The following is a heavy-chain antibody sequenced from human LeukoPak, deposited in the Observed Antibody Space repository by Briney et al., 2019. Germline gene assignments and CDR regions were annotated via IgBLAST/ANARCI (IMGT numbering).Heavy chain of an antibody. CDR2: ISSSISYI. Sequence: GGSLRLSCAASGFTFSSYSMNWVRQAPGKGLEWVSSISSSISYIYYTDSVKGRFTIPRDNDKNSVYVQMNSLRAEDTAVYYCASGSLQYETTPFDDWGQGTLVTVSS. J-gene: IGHJ4*02. V-gene: IGHV3-21*01. CDR1: GFTFSSYS. CDR3: ASGSLQYETTPFDD. D-gene: IGHD4-11*01.